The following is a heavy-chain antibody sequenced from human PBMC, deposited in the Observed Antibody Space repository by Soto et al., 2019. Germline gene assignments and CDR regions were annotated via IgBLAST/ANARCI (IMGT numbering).Heavy chain of an antibody. V-gene: IGHV3-15*07. CDR1: GFTFSNAW. Sequence: SLRLSCAASGFTFSNAWINWVRQAPGKGLEWVGRIKRKTDGGTTDFAAPVKGRFAISRDDSKNTLYLQMNSLRAEDTAVYYCARELVDTAMVQYYYYYGMDVWGQGTTVTVSS. D-gene: IGHD5-18*01. CDR2: IKRKTDGGTT. CDR3: ARELVDTAMVQYYYYYGMDV. J-gene: IGHJ6*02.